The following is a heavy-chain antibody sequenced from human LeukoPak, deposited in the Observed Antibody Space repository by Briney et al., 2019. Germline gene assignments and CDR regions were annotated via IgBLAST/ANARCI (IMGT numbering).Heavy chain of an antibody. CDR2: ISYDGSNK. J-gene: IGHJ4*02. CDR1: GFTFSSYG. CDR3: AKQAEHFGDSKTDY. V-gene: IGHV3-30*18. D-gene: IGHD2-21*02. Sequence: GRSLRLSCAASGFTFSSYGMPWVRQAPGKGLEWVAVISYDGSNKYYADSVKGRYTISRDNSKNTLYLQMDSLRAEDTAIYYCAKQAEHFGDSKTDYWGQGTLVTVSS.